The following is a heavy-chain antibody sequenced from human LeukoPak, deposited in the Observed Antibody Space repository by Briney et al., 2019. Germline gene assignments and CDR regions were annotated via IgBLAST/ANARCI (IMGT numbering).Heavy chain of an antibody. J-gene: IGHJ4*02. CDR1: GYTFTGYY. D-gene: IGHD5-24*01. CDR3: ARDGTGVYNLVQY. V-gene: IGHV1-2*02. CDR2: INPNSGGT. Sequence: GASVKVSCKASGYTFTGYYMHWVRQAPGQGLEWMGWINPNSGGTNYAQKFQGRVTMTRDTSISAVCMELSRLRSDDTAVYYCARDGTGVYNLVQYWGQGTLVTVSS.